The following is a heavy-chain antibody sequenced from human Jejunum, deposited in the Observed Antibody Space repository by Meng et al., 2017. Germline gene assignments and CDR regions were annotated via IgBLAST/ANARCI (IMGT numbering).Heavy chain of an antibody. J-gene: IGHJ4*02. V-gene: IGHV3-53*01. D-gene: IGHD6-19*01. CDR1: GFAVFTNY. Sequence: GESLKISCAASGFAVFTNYMSWVRQAPGKGLEWVSVMYAGGNTYYADSVKGRFTISRDNSKNTVFLQMTSLRVDDTAVYYCARDWVAVTDWGQGTLVTVSS. CDR3: ARDWVAVTD. CDR2: MYAGGNT.